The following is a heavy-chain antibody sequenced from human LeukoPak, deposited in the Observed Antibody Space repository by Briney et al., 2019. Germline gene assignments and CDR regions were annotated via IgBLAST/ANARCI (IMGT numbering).Heavy chain of an antibody. Sequence: SVKVSCKASGYTFTSYGISWVRQAPGQGLEWMGRIIPILGIANYAQKFQGRVTITTDESTSTAYMELSSLRSEDTAVYYCARGLGLRFDYWGQGTLVTVSS. CDR1: GYTFTSYG. V-gene: IGHV1-69*04. CDR2: IIPILGIA. J-gene: IGHJ4*02. CDR3: ARGLGLRFDY. D-gene: IGHD7-27*01.